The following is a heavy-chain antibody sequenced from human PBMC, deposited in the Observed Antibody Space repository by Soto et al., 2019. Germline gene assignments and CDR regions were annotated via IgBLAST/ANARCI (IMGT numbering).Heavy chain of an antibody. Sequence: ASVKVSCKASGYTFTSYDINWVRQATGQGPEWMGWISGFNGNTKYARKVQGRVTLTTDTSATTAYMELRGLRSDDTAVYYCARGGSSWSAEYYEHWGQGTLVTGSS. CDR2: ISGFNGNT. D-gene: IGHD6-13*01. V-gene: IGHV1-18*01. J-gene: IGHJ1*01. CDR3: ARGGSSWSAEYYEH. CDR1: GYTFTSYD.